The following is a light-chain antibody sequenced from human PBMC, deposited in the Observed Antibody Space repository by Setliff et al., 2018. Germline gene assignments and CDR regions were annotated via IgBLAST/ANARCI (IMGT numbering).Light chain of an antibody. CDR2: GNS. J-gene: IGLJ1*01. Sequence: QSVLAQPASVSGSPGQSITISCTGSSSDVGNYKDVSWYQHPPGTAPKLLIYGNSQRPSGVPDRFSGSKSGTSASLAITGLQSEDEADYYCASWDVSLKGHVFGTGTKGTVL. V-gene: IGLV1-44*01. CDR3: ASWDVSLKGHV. CDR1: SSDVGNYKD.